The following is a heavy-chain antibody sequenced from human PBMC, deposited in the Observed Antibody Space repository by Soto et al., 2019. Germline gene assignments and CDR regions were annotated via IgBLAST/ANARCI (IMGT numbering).Heavy chain of an antibody. V-gene: IGHV1-2*04. J-gene: IGHJ5*02. Sequence: QVQLVQSGAEVKKPGASVKVSCKASGYNFTGYYMHLVRQAPGQGLEWMGWINPNSGGTNYAQKFHGWVTMTRDTSISTAYMELSRLRSDDTAVYYCARGTIFGVFITSGWFDPWGQGTLVTVSS. D-gene: IGHD3-3*01. CDR2: INPNSGGT. CDR3: ARGTIFGVFITSGWFDP. CDR1: GYNFTGYY.